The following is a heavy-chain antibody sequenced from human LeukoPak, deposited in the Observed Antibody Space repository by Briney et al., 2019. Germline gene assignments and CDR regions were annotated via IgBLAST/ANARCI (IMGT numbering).Heavy chain of an antibody. CDR2: INPSGGST. CDR3: ARVVYCSGGSCYFAFDI. J-gene: IGHJ3*02. CDR1: GYTFTSYY. D-gene: IGHD2-15*01. V-gene: IGHV1-46*01. Sequence: ASVKVSCKASGYTFTSYYTHWVRQAPGQGLEWMGIINPSGGSTSYAQKFQGRVTMTRDMSTSTVYMELSSLRSEDTAVYYCARVVYCSGGSCYFAFDIWGQGTMVTVSS.